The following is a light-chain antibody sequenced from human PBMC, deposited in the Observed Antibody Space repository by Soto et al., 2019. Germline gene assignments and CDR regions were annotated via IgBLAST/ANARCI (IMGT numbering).Light chain of an antibody. CDR1: SSDVGGYNY. V-gene: IGLV2-11*01. CDR2: DVT. Sequence: QSALTQPRSVSGSPGQSVTISCTGTSSDVGGYNYVSWFQQHQGKPHKLMIYDVTKRTSGVPDRVSVSKSGNTASLTISGLHAEDEADYYCCSNAGRHTLVLGTGTKLTVL. CDR3: CSNAGRHTLV. J-gene: IGLJ1*01.